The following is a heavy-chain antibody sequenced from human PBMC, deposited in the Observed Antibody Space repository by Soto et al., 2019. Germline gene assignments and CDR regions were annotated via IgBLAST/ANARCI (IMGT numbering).Heavy chain of an antibody. CDR2: IYYSGST. CDR1: GGSISSYY. J-gene: IGHJ4*02. V-gene: IGHV4-59*08. CDR3: ARWPNIPASYFDY. Sequence: SETLSLTCTVSGGSISSYYWSWIRQPPGKGLEWIGYIYYSGSTNYNPSLKSRVTISVDTSKNQFSLKLSSVTAADTAVYYCARWPNIPASYFDYWGQGTLVTVSS. D-gene: IGHD6-25*01.